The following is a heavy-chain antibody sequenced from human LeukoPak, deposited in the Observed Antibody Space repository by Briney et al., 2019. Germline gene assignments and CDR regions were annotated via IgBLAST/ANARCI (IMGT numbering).Heavy chain of an antibody. Sequence: GGSLRLSCTASGFTFSNYAMSWVRQAPGKGLEWVSAISGSGGSTYYADSVKGRFTISRDNSKNTLYLQMNSLRAEDTAVYYCAQPGTTVTSPIYCWGQGTLVTVSS. J-gene: IGHJ4*02. CDR2: ISGSGGST. CDR3: AQPGTTVTSPIYC. D-gene: IGHD4-17*01. V-gene: IGHV3-23*01. CDR1: GFTFSNYA.